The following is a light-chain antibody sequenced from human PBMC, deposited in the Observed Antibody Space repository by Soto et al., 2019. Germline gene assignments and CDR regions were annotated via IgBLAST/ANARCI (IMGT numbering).Light chain of an antibody. J-gene: IGKJ1*01. V-gene: IGKV1-5*01. CDR3: QHYNSYSEA. Sequence: DIQMTQSPSSLSASVGDRVTITCRASQTISTYLNWYQQKPGKAPRLLIYDASSWAGGVPSRFTGSGSGTEFTLTINSLQPDDFATYYCQHYNSYSEAFGQGTKVDIK. CDR1: QTISTY. CDR2: DAS.